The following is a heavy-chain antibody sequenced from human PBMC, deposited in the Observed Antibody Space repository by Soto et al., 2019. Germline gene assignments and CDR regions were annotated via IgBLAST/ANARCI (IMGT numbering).Heavy chain of an antibody. Sequence: GSLRLSGAASVFTCSSYAMRGVRQAPGKGLEWVSAISGSGGSTYYADSVKGRFTICRDNSKNTLYLQMNSLRAEDTAVYYCAKRYYYDSSGYYNDYWGQGTLVNVS. D-gene: IGHD3-22*01. CDR1: VFTCSSYA. V-gene: IGHV3-23*01. CDR3: AKRYYYDSSGYYNDY. J-gene: IGHJ4*02. CDR2: ISGSGGST.